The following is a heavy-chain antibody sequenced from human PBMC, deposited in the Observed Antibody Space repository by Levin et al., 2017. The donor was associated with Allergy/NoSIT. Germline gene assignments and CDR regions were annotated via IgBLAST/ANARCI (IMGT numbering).Heavy chain of an antibody. CDR1: GGTFSSYA. Sequence: GASVKVSCKASGGTFSSYAISWVRQAPGQGLEWMGGIIPIFGTANYAQKFQGRVTITADESTSTAYMELSSLRSEDTAVYYCILHGYCSGGSCPPDPWGQGTLVTVSS. CDR3: ILHGYCSGGSCPPDP. CDR2: IIPIFGTA. V-gene: IGHV1-69*13. D-gene: IGHD2-15*01. J-gene: IGHJ5*02.